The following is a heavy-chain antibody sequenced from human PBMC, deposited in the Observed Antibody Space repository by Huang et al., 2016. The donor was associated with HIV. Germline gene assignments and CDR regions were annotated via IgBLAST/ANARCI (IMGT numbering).Heavy chain of an antibody. CDR2: INSDGSST. CDR3: ARDPRIQSWLNFFDY. Sequence: EVQLVESGGGLVQPGGSLRLSCAASGFSISSYWMHLVRQAPGKGLVWVSRINSDGSSTSYADSVKGRVTISRDNAKNTLYLQMNSLRAEDTAVYYCARDPRIQSWLNFFDYWGQGTLVSVSS. D-gene: IGHD3-22*01. J-gene: IGHJ4*02. V-gene: IGHV3-74*01. CDR1: GFSISSYW.